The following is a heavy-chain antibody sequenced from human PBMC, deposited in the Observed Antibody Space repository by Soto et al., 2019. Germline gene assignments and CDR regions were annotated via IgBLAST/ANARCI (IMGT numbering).Heavy chain of an antibody. Sequence: GGSLRLSCAASGFFFSSYAMSWVRQAPGKGLEWISAIFNNGGSTYYTDSVKGRFTISRDNSKNTLYLEMNSLRAEDTALYYYAKLSASGTGFTNYFDSWGRGTQVTVSS. CDR2: IFNNGGST. V-gene: IGHV3-23*01. D-gene: IGHD3-10*01. CDR3: AKLSASGTGFTNYFDS. J-gene: IGHJ4*02. CDR1: GFFFSSYA.